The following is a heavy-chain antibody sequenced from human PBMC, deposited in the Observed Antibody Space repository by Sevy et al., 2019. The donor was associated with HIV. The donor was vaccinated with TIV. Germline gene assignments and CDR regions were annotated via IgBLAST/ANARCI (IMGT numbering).Heavy chain of an antibody. CDR2: ISYDGYNK. J-gene: IGHJ4*02. CDR1: RFTFSSYG. Sequence: GGSLRLSCAASRFTFSSYGMHWVRQAPGKGLEWVAVISYDGYNKYYADSVKGRFTISRDNSKNTVYLQMNSLRAEDTAVYYGAEVRSCFGGGCYYPLDYWGQGTLVTVSS. V-gene: IGHV3-30*18. CDR3: AEVRSCFGGGCYYPLDY. D-gene: IGHD2-21*01.